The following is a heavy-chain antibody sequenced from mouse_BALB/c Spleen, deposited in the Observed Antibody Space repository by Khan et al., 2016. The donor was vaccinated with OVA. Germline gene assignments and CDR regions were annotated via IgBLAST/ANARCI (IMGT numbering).Heavy chain of an antibody. J-gene: IGHJ2*01. Sequence: EVQLQESGPGLVKPSQSLSLTCTVTGYSITSDYAWNWIRQFPGNKLEWMGYISYSGSTSYHPSLKSRISINRDTSKNQFFLQLNSVTTEDTATYYCARGDYFDYWGQGTTLTVSS. CDR3: ARGDYFDY. V-gene: IGHV3-2*02. CDR1: GYSITSDYA. CDR2: ISYSGST.